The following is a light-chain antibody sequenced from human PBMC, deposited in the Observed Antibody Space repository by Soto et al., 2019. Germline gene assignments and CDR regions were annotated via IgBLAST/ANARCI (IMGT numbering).Light chain of an antibody. CDR2: LNNDGSH. CDR3: QTWGTGIQV. V-gene: IGLV4-69*01. Sequence: QSVLTQSPSASASLGASVKLTCTLSSGHSSYAVAWHQKQPEKGPRYSMDLNNDGSHTKGDGIPDRFSGSSSGAERYLIISSLQSEDEADYYCQTWGTGIQVFGGGTKLTVL. CDR1: SGHSSYA. J-gene: IGLJ2*01.